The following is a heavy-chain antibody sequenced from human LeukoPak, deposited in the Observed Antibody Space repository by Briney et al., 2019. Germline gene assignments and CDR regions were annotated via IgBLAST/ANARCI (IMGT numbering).Heavy chain of an antibody. CDR1: GFTFSSYA. Sequence: GGSLRLSCAGSGFTFSSYAMSWVRQAPGKGLEWVSGISGRGGTTYYADSVRGRFTISRDNSKNTLFLQMDSLTIEDTALYYCTRRVPVAVLDYWGQGTLVTVAS. D-gene: IGHD2-2*01. V-gene: IGHV3-23*01. CDR2: ISGRGGTT. J-gene: IGHJ4*02. CDR3: TRRVPVAVLDY.